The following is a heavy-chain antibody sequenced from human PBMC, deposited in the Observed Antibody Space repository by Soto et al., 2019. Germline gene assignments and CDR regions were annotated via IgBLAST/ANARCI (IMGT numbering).Heavy chain of an antibody. Sequence: RGESLKISCKGSGYDFSTYWIGWVRQMPGKGLDLMGVIFPRDSDTKYSPSFEGRVILSADTSTDSAYLQWNSLKAPDTGVYYCARFESFQPNMAIDYWGQGTPVTVSS. V-gene: IGHV5-51*01. D-gene: IGHD3-10*01. CDR1: GYDFSTYW. J-gene: IGHJ4*02. CDR2: IFPRDSDT. CDR3: ARFESFQPNMAIDY.